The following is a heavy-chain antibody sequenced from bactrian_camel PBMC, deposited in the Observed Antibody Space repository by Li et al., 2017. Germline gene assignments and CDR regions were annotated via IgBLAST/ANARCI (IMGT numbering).Heavy chain of an antibody. D-gene: IGHD5*01. CDR3: AAPVPGVGFTCLSPRGNKN. Sequence: HVQLVESGGGLVQPGGSLRLSCAVSGYTYTAGCMGWFRQAPGKDREAVAIFDRDGTTNYADSVKGRFTISQDNAKRTLTLQMNNVEPEDTGVYYCAAPVPGVGFTCLSPRGNKNWGQETQVTVS. V-gene: IGHV3S53*01. CDR2: FDRDGTT. CDR1: GYTYTAGC. J-gene: IGHJ4*01.